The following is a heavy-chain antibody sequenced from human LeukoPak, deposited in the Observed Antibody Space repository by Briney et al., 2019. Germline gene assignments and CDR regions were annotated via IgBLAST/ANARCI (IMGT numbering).Heavy chain of an antibody. Sequence: ASVKVSCKASGYTFTGYYMHWVRQAPGQGLGWMGWINTNTGNPTYAQGFTGRFVFSLDTSVSTAYLQISSLKAEDTAVYYCAPTSWYAPYYFDYWGQGTLVTVSS. CDR2: INTNTGNP. J-gene: IGHJ4*02. D-gene: IGHD2-2*01. CDR3: APTSWYAPYYFDY. V-gene: IGHV7-4-1*02. CDR1: GYTFTGYY.